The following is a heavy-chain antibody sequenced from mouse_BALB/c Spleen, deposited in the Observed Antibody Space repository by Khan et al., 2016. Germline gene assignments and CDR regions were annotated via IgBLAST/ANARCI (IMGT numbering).Heavy chain of an antibody. J-gene: IGHJ4*01. CDR2: IRLKSNNYAT. CDR3: TRKMDY. Sequence: EVKLEESGGGLVQPGGSMKLSCVASGFTFSNYWMNWVRQSPEKGLEWVAEIRLKSNNYATHYAESVKGRFTISRDDSKSSVYLQMNNLRAEDTSIYYCTRKMDYWGQGSSVTVSS. V-gene: IGHV6-6*02. CDR1: GFTFSNYW.